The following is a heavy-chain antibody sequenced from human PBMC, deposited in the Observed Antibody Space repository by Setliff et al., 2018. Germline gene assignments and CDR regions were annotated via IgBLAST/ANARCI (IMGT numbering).Heavy chain of an antibody. Sequence: GASVKVSCKVSGGAFTSHGVSWVRQAPGQGLEWMGGIIPLSDKTSYAQTLQGRVTITTDESSSTGYMELSSMRSEDKAVYFCARESVVVVTTTNYYYYIDVWGEGTTVTVSS. V-gene: IGHV1-69*05. CDR2: IIPLSDKT. CDR3: ARESVVVVTTTNYYYYIDV. D-gene: IGHD2-21*02. CDR1: GGAFTSHG. J-gene: IGHJ6*03.